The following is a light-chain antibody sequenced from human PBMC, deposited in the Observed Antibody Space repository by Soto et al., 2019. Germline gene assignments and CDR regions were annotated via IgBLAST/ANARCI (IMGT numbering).Light chain of an antibody. CDR1: QSVSSN. CDR2: GAS. CDR3: QQYNNWWT. Sequence: EIVMTQSPATLSVSPGERATLSCRASQSVSSNLAWYQQKPGQAPRLLIYGASTRAPGIPARFSGSGSGTEFTLTISSLQSEDFAVYYCQQYNNWWTVGQGTKVEIK. J-gene: IGKJ1*01. V-gene: IGKV3-15*01.